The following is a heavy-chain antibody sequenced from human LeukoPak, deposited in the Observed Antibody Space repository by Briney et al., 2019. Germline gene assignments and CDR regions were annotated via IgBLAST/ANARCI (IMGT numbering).Heavy chain of an antibody. CDR2: INPNSGGT. CDR3: ARAPYGSGSYYKGDY. D-gene: IGHD3-10*01. J-gene: IGHJ4*02. Sequence: ASVKVSCKASGYTFTSYYMHWVRQAPGQGLEWMGRINPNSGGTNYAQKFQGRVTMTRDTSISTAYMELSRLRSDDTAVYYCARAPYGSGSYYKGDYWGQGTLGTVSS. CDR1: GYTFTSYY. V-gene: IGHV1-2*06.